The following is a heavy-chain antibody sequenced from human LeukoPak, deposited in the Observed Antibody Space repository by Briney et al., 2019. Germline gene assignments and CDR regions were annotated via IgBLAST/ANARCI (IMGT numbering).Heavy chain of an antibody. Sequence: GASVKVSCKAFGYTFTNYYMHWVRQAPGQGLEWMGIIKPSADTTAYAQKFQGRVTMTRDTSTSTVYMELSSLRSEDTAVYYCARDTGSSGLKVDAFDIWGQGTMVTVSS. D-gene: IGHD6-19*01. J-gene: IGHJ3*02. CDR2: IKPSADTT. CDR3: ARDTGSSGLKVDAFDI. CDR1: GYTFTNYY. V-gene: IGHV1-46*01.